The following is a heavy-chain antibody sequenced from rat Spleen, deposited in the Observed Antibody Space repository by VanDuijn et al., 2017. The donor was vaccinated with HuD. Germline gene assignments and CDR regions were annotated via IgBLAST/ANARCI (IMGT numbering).Heavy chain of an antibody. CDR1: GFTFSDYN. J-gene: IGHJ2*01. CDR2: ISYDGSST. V-gene: IGHV5-7*01. CDR3: ARHGALQWWSY. Sequence: EVQLVESGGGLVQPGRSLKLSCAASGFTFSDYNMAWVRQAPKKGLEWVATISYDGSSTYYRDSVKGRFTISRDNAKSTLYLQMDSLRSEDTATYYCARHGALQWWSYWGQGVMVTVSS. D-gene: IGHD1-1*01.